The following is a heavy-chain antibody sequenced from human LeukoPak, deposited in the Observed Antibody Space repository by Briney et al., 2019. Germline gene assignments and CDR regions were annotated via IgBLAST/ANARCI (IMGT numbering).Heavy chain of an antibody. CDR1: GSMFSDYS. CDR3: ARFETVAAKPIEH. D-gene: IGHD6-19*01. J-gene: IGHJ1*01. Sequence: GGSLRLSCAASGSMFSDYSMNWVRQAPGKGLDWVTSISSTSTYILYADSVKDRFTISRGNARNSLYLQMNSLRAEDTAVYYCARFETVAAKPIEHWGPGTLVTVSS. V-gene: IGHV3-21*01. CDR2: ISSTSTYI.